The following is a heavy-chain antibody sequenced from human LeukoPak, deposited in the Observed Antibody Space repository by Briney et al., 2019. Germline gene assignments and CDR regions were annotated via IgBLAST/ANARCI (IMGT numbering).Heavy chain of an antibody. Sequence: ASVKVSCKASGYTFTGYYMHWVRQAPGQGLEWMGIINPSGGSTGYAQKFQGRVTMTRDMSTSTVYMELSSLRSEDTAVYYCARAGPGIAVAGNSNYFDYWGQGTLVTVSS. J-gene: IGHJ4*02. D-gene: IGHD6-19*01. CDR2: INPSGGST. CDR3: ARAGPGIAVAGNSNYFDY. V-gene: IGHV1-46*01. CDR1: GYTFTGYY.